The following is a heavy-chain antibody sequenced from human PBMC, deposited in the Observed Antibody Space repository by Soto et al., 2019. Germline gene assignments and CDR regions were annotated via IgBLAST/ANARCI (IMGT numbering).Heavy chain of an antibody. CDR3: ARGDSTDCSNGVCSFFYNHDMDV. J-gene: IGHJ6*02. CDR1: GYTFSSYG. V-gene: IGHV1-2*04. D-gene: IGHD2-8*01. CDR2: INPKSGGT. Sequence: ASVKVSCKSSGYTFSSYGVSWVRQAPGQGLEWLGRINPKSGGTSTAQKFQGWVTMTTDTSISTASMELTRLTSDDTAIYYCARGDSTDCSNGVCSFFYNHDMDVWGQGTTVTVSS.